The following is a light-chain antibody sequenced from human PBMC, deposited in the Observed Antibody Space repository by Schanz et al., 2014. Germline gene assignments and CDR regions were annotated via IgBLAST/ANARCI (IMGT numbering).Light chain of an antibody. CDR2: DAS. Sequence: DIQLTQSPSFLSASVGDRVTITCRTSHSITTYLNWYQHKPGKAPKVLIYDASSLQSGVPSRFSGSGSGTEFTLTISSLQPDDFATYYCQQYNSYPWTFGQGTKVEIK. J-gene: IGKJ1*01. CDR3: QQYNSYPWT. CDR1: HSITTY. V-gene: IGKV1-9*01.